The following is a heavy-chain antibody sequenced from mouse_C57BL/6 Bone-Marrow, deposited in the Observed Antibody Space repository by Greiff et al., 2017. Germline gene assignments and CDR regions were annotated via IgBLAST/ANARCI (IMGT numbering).Heavy chain of an antibody. CDR2: ISTYYGDA. D-gene: IGHD1-1*01. Sequence: VKLQESGPELVRPGVSVKISCTGSGYTFTDYAMHWVKQSHAKSLEWIGVISTYYGDASYNPKFKDKATMTVDKSSSTAYMELARLTSEDSAVYFCARHEGITTVPGFAYWGQGTLVTVSA. CDR3: ARHEGITTVPGFAY. CDR1: GYTFTDYA. V-gene: IGHV1-67*01. J-gene: IGHJ3*01.